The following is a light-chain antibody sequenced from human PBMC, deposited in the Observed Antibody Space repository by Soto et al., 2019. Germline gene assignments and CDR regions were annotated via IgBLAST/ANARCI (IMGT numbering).Light chain of an antibody. CDR1: QSVSSY. CDR2: DAS. CDR3: QQRTSWPLT. V-gene: IGKV3-11*01. Sequence: EIVLTQSPATLSLSPGERATLSCRASQSVSSYLAWYQQKPGQAPRLLIYDASNRATGIAPRFSGSGSGTDFTLTISSLEPEDFAIYYCQQRTSWPLTFGGGTKVEI. J-gene: IGKJ4*01.